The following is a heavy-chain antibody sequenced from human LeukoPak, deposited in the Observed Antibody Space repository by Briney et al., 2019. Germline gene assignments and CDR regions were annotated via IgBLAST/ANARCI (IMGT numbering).Heavy chain of an antibody. D-gene: IGHD3-22*01. CDR1: GYTFTSYD. CDR2: MNPNSGNT. CDR3: ARGPYDSSGYYHFDY. J-gene: IGHJ4*02. V-gene: IGHV1-8*01. Sequence: ASVKVSCKASGYTFTSYDINWVRQATGQGLEWMGWMNPNSGNTGYAQKFQGRVTITRNTSIGTAYMELSSLRSEDTAVYYCARGPYDSSGYYHFDYWGQGTLVTVSS.